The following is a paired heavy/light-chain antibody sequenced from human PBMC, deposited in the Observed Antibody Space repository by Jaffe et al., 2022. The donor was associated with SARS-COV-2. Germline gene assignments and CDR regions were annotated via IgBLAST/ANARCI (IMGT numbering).Heavy chain of an antibody. CDR1: GGSVSSGSYY. J-gene: IGHJ4*02. Sequence: QVQLQESGPGLVKPSETLSLTCTVSGGSVSSGSYYWSWIRQPPGKGLEWIGYIYYSGSTNYNPSLKSRVTISVDTSKNQFSLKLSSVTAADTAVYYCARVAGGDCSGGSCYSHFDYWGQGTLVTVSS. V-gene: IGHV4-61*01. CDR2: IYYSGST. CDR3: ARVAGGDCSGGSCYSHFDY. D-gene: IGHD2-15*01.
Light chain of an antibody. CDR2: YDS. J-gene: IGLJ2*01. CDR1: NIGSKS. V-gene: IGLV3-21*04. CDR3: QVWDSSSDVV. Sequence: SYVLTQPPSVSVAPGKTARITCGGNNIGSKSVHWYQQKPGQAPVLVIYYDSDRPSGIPERFSGSNSGNTATLTISRVEAGDEADYYCQVWDSSSDVVFGGGTKLTVL.